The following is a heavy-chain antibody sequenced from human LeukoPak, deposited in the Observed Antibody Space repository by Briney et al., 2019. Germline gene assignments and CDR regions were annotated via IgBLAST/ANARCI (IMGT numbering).Heavy chain of an antibody. D-gene: IGHD2-15*01. CDR2: INHSGST. CDR3: ARGRVTATSVTSY. Sequence: SETLSLTCAVYGGSFSGYYWSWIRQPPGKGLEWIGEINHSGSTNYNPFLKSRVTISVDTSKNQLSLKLSSVTAADTAVYYCARGRVTATSVTSYWGQGTLVTVSS. J-gene: IGHJ4*02. V-gene: IGHV4-34*01. CDR1: GGSFSGYY.